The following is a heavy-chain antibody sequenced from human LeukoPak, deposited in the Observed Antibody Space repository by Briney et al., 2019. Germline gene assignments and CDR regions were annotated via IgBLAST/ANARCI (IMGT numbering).Heavy chain of an antibody. V-gene: IGHV3-30*02. CDR1: VFTFSAYG. CDR3: AKGLGDYDGFRLGY. J-gene: IGHJ4*02. CDR2: IPSDGSDN. Sequence: GVSLRLSCAASVFTFSAYGFHWVRQAPGKGLEWVAFIPSDGSDNYYANSVKGRFTISRDNSKNTLYLQMNSLRSEDTAVYYCAKGLGDYDGFRLGYWGQGTLVTVSS. D-gene: IGHD4-23*01.